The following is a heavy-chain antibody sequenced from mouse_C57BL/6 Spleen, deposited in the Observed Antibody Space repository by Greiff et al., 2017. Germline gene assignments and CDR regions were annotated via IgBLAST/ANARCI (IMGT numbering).Heavy chain of an antibody. V-gene: IGHV1-5*01. D-gene: IGHD2-4*01. CDR3: TRSPYYDYDDGAYYYAMDY. Sequence: DVQLQESGTVLARPGASVKMSCKTSGYTFTSYWMHWVKQRPGQGLEWIGAIYPGNSDTSYNQKFKGKAKLTAVTSASTAYMELSSLTNEDSAVYYCTRSPYYDYDDGAYYYAMDYWGQGTSVTVSS. CDR1: GYTFTSYW. J-gene: IGHJ4*01. CDR2: IYPGNSDT.